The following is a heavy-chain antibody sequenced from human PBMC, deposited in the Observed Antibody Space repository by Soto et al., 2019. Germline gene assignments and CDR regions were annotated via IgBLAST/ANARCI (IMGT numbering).Heavy chain of an antibody. D-gene: IGHD1-26*01. J-gene: IGHJ6*03. CDR1: GGSISSSSYY. CDR2: IYYSGST. V-gene: IGHV4-39*01. Sequence: QLQLQESGPGLVKPSETLSLTCTVSGGSISSSSYYWGWIRQPPGKGLEWIGTIYYSGSTYYNPSLKSRVTISVDTSKNQSSLKLSAVTAADTAVYYCARPGKGFYYYYYMDVWGKGTTVTVSS. CDR3: ARPGKGFYYYYYMDV.